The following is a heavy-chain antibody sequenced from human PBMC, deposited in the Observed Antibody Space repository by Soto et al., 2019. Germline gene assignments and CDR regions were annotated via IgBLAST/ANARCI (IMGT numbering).Heavy chain of an antibody. CDR3: VKDNQVGAKPNEYFQH. CDR2: ISSNGGST. D-gene: IGHD1-26*01. Sequence: SLRLSFSASGFTFGSYAIHWVLQAPGEGLEYVSAISSNGGSTYYADSVKGRFTISRDNSKNTLYLQMSSLRAEDTAVYYCVKDNQVGAKPNEYFQHWGQGTMVTVSS. CDR1: GFTFGSYA. V-gene: IGHV3-64D*06. J-gene: IGHJ1*01.